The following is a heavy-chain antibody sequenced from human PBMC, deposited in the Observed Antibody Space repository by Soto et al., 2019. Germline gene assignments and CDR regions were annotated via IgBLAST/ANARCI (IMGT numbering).Heavy chain of an antibody. D-gene: IGHD2-15*01. CDR3: ARDLCSGGSCYRRAHNWFDP. Sequence: SVKVSCKASGGTFSSYAISWVRQAPGQGLEWMGGIIPIFGTANYAQKFQGRVTTTADESTSTAYMELSSLRSEDTAVYYCARDLCSGGSCYRRAHNWFDPWGQGTLVTVSS. CDR1: GGTFSSYA. J-gene: IGHJ5*02. CDR2: IIPIFGTA. V-gene: IGHV1-69*13.